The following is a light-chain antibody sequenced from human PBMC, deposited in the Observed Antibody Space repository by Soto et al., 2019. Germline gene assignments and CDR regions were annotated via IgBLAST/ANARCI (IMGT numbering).Light chain of an antibody. CDR3: SSYTSSNTHV. CDR1: RRDVGAYSY. CDR2: DVS. J-gene: IGLJ1*01. Sequence: QSVLSPPACVSWSPGHLITISCTGTRRDVGAYSYVSWYQQHPGKAPKLIIYDVSDRPSGISSRFSGSKSDNTASLTISGLQAEEEAEYYCSSYTSSNTHVFGTGTKVTVL. V-gene: IGLV2-14*01.